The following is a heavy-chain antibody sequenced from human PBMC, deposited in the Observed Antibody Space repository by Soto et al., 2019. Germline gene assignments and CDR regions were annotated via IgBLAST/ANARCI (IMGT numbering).Heavy chain of an antibody. J-gene: IGHJ6*02. V-gene: IGHV3-23*01. CDR1: GFTFSSYA. Sequence: GSLRLSCAASGFTFSSYAMSWVRQAPGKGLEWVSAISGSGGSTYYADSVKGRFTISRDNSKNTLYLQMNSLRAEDTAVYYCAKQDIVVVPAAIDYYYYGMDVWGQGTTVTVSS. D-gene: IGHD2-2*01. CDR3: AKQDIVVVPAAIDYYYYGMDV. CDR2: ISGSGGST.